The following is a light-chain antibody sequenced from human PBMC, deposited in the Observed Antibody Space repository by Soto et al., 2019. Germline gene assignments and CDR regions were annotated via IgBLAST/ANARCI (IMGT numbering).Light chain of an antibody. CDR2: STS. Sequence: EIVLTQSPGTLSLSPGERATLSCRASQSVGSGYLAWYQQKHGQPPRLLIYSTSSRATGIPDRFSGSASGTDFTLTISRLEPEDFAVYFCQHCDSSRLTFGGGTKVEIK. V-gene: IGKV3-20*01. J-gene: IGKJ4*01. CDR3: QHCDSSRLT. CDR1: QSVGSGY.